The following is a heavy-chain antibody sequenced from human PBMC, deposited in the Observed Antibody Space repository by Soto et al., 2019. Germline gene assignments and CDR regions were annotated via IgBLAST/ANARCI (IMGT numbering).Heavy chain of an antibody. V-gene: IGHV3-30-3*01. J-gene: IGHJ4*02. CDR3: ARPIVGATTGDYFDY. CDR2: ISYDGSNK. Sequence: QVQLVESGGGVVQPGRSLRLSCAASGFTFSSYAMHWVRQAPGKGLEWVAVISYDGSNKYYADSVKGRFTISRDNSKNTLYLQMNSLRAEDTAVYYWARPIVGATTGDYFDYWGQGTLVTVSS. D-gene: IGHD1-26*01. CDR1: GFTFSSYA.